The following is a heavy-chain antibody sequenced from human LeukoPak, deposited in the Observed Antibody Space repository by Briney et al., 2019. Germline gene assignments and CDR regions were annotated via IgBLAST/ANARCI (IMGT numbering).Heavy chain of an antibody. Sequence: ASVKVSCKASGYTFTGYYMHWVRQAPGQGLEWMGWINPNSGGTNYAQKFQGRVTMTRDTSISTAYMELSRLRSDDTAVYYCARDGAAIVATGHYFDYWGQGTLVTVSS. CDR3: ARDGAAIVATGHYFDY. J-gene: IGHJ4*02. CDR1: GYTFTGYY. V-gene: IGHV1-2*02. CDR2: INPNSGGT. D-gene: IGHD5-12*01.